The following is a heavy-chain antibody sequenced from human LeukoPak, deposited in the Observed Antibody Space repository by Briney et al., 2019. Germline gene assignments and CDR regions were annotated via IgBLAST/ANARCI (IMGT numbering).Heavy chain of an antibody. CDR2: INHSGST. Sequence: SETLSLTCAVYGGSFSGYYWSWIRQPPGKGLEWIGEINHSGSTNYNPSLKSRVTISVDTSKIQFSLKLSSVTAADTAVYYCARMHLGRITMIVVVRNAFDIWGQGTMVTVSS. D-gene: IGHD3-22*01. CDR1: GGSFSGYY. J-gene: IGHJ3*02. V-gene: IGHV4-34*01. CDR3: ARMHLGRITMIVVVRNAFDI.